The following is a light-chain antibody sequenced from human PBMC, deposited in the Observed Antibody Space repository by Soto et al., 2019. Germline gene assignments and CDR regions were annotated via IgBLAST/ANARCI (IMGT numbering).Light chain of an antibody. Sequence: DIQMTQSPSTLSASVGDRVTITCRASQSISSWLAWYQQKPGKAPKLLIYDASSLESGVPSRFSGSGSGTEFTHTISSLQPDDFATYYRQQYNSYSWTFGQGTKVEIK. CDR3: QQYNSYSWT. J-gene: IGKJ1*01. CDR1: QSISSW. V-gene: IGKV1-5*01. CDR2: DAS.